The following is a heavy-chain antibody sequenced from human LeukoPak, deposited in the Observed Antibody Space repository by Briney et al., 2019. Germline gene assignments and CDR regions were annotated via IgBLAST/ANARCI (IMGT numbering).Heavy chain of an antibody. CDR3: ARGYDYSPYGMDV. CDR2: KYYRSKWYI. V-gene: IGHV6-1*01. Sequence: SHTLPLTCAISGDSVSRNSVAWNWIRQSPSRGLEWLGRKYYRSKWYIDYAESVKSRIIINSDTSKNQFSLQLSSVTPEDTAVFYCARGYDYSPYGMDVWGQGTTVTVSS. J-gene: IGHJ6*02. D-gene: IGHD4-11*01. CDR1: GDSVSRNSVA.